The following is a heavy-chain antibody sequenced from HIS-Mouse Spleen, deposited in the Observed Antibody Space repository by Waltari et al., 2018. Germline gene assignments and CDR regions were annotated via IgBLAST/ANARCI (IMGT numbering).Heavy chain of an antibody. CDR1: GYPVTGYY. Sequence: QVQLVQSGAEVKKPGASVTVSCKAAGYPVTGYYLPWVRPAPGQGLEWMGWINPNSGGTNYAQKFQGRVTMTRDTSISTAYMELSRLRSDDTAVYYCARQRTRDYVAFDIWGQGTMVTVSS. CDR3: ARQRTRDYVAFDI. J-gene: IGHJ3*02. V-gene: IGHV1-2*02. CDR2: INPNSGGT. D-gene: IGHD4-17*01.